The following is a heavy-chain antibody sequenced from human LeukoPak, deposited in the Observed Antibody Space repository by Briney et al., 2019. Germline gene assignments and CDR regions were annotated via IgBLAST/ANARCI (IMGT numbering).Heavy chain of an antibody. Sequence: SVKVSCKASGGTFSSYAISWVRQAPGQGLEWMGRIIPIFGTANYAQKFQGRVTITTDESTSTAYMELSSLRSEDTAVYYCARPPMFDYGGNSRWFDPWGQGTLVTVSS. CDR3: ARPPMFDYGGNSRWFDP. D-gene: IGHD4-23*01. V-gene: IGHV1-69*05. CDR1: GGTFSSYA. J-gene: IGHJ5*02. CDR2: IIPIFGTA.